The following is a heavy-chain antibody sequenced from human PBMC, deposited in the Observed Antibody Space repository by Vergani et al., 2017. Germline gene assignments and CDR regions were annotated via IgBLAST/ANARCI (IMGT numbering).Heavy chain of an antibody. CDR1: GFTFSNAW. CDR3: TTECAYYDFWSGYYTAWLDY. V-gene: IGHV3-15*01. D-gene: IGHD3-3*01. Sequence: EVQLVESGGGLVKPGGSLRLSCAASGFTFSNAWMSWVRQAPGKGLEWVGRINSKTDGGTTDYAAPVKGRFTISRDDTKNPLYLQMNSLKTEDTAVYYCTTECAYYDFWSGYYTAWLDYWGQGTLVTVSS. J-gene: IGHJ4*02. CDR2: INSKTDGGTT.